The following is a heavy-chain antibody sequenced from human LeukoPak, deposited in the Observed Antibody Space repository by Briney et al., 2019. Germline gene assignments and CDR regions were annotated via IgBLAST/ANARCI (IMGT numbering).Heavy chain of an antibody. V-gene: IGHV3-30*18. D-gene: IGHD3-10*01. J-gene: IGHJ4*02. CDR3: AKDAQGFGGGFDY. CDR1: GFTFSSYG. CDR2: ISYDGSNN. Sequence: GGSLRLSCAASGFTFSSYGMHWVRQAPGKGLEWVAVISYDGSNNYYADSVKGRFTISRDNSKNTLYLQMNSLRAEDTAVYYCAKDAQGFGGGFDYWGQGTLVTVSS.